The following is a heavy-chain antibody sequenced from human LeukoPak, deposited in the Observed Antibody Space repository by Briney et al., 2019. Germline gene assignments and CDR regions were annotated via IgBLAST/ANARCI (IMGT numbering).Heavy chain of an antibody. J-gene: IGHJ4*02. V-gene: IGHV3-33*01. Sequence: GRSLRLSCAASGFTFSSYGMRWVRQAPGKGLEWVAVIWYDGSNKYYADSVEGRFTISRDNSKNTLYLQMNSLRAEDTAVYYCARAGTTVILDYWGQGTLVTVSS. CDR3: ARAGTTVILDY. CDR2: IWYDGSNK. CDR1: GFTFSSYG. D-gene: IGHD4-17*01.